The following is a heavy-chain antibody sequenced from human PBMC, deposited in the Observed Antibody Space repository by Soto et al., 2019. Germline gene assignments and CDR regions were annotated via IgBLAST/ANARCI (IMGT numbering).Heavy chain of an antibody. CDR3: ARLRKAELRYFDWSISNYIDY. CDR1: GYTFTSYG. J-gene: IGHJ4*02. Sequence: ASVKVSCKASGYTFTSYGISWVRQAPGQGLEWMGWISTYNGNTNYAQKLQGRVTMTTDTSTSTAYMELRSLRSDDTAVYYCARLRKAELRYFDWSISNYIDYWGQGTLVTVSS. V-gene: IGHV1-18*01. CDR2: ISTYNGNT. D-gene: IGHD3-9*01.